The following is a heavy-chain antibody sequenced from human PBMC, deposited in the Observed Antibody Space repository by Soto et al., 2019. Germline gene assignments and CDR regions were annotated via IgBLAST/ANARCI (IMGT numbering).Heavy chain of an antibody. Sequence: GGSLRLSCSASGFTFSSYDMHWVRQGPGKGLEWVSAIGTAGDTNYAGSVKGRFTISRENAKNSLYLQMNSLRAADTAIYFCARAIGPTLFDYWGQGTLVTV. D-gene: IGHD3-22*01. CDR3: ARAIGPTLFDY. CDR2: IGTAGDT. CDR1: GFTFSSYD. J-gene: IGHJ4*02. V-gene: IGHV3-13*04.